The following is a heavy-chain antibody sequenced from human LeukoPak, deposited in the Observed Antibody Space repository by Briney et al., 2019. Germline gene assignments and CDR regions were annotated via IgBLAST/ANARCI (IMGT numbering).Heavy chain of an antibody. V-gene: IGHV3-23*01. CDR1: GFTFSNYA. D-gene: IGHD3-22*01. CDR2: ISDSGRNT. Sequence: GGSLRLSCVASGFTFSNYAMSWVRQAPGKGLEWVSAISDSGRNTFYADSVKGRFTISRDNAKNSLYLQMNSLRAEDTALYYCAKDAYDSSGYYPLDYWGQGTLVTVSS. CDR3: AKDAYDSSGYYPLDY. J-gene: IGHJ4*02.